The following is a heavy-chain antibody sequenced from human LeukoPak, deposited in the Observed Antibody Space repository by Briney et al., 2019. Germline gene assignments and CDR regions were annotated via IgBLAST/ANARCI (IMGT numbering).Heavy chain of an antibody. J-gene: IGHJ5*02. CDR2: IYTSGST. Sequence: KTSETLSLTCTVSGGSISSYYWSWIRQPAGKGLEWIGRIYTSGSTNYSPSLKSRVTMSVDTSKNQFSLKLSSVTAADTAVYYCARGVAAAVPNWFDPWGQGTLVTVSS. CDR1: GGSISSYY. D-gene: IGHD6-13*01. V-gene: IGHV4-4*07. CDR3: ARGVAAAVPNWFDP.